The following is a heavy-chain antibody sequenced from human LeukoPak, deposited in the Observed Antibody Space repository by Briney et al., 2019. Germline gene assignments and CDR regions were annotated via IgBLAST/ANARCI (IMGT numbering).Heavy chain of an antibody. CDR3: ARDLHSSGWYWFDT. V-gene: IGHV1-18*01. J-gene: IGHJ5*02. CDR2: KSFYSGNP. CDR1: ASPLTTNG. D-gene: IGHD6-19*01. Sequence: GASVTVSFRCSASPLTTNGSAWGGLPRAQGLGWVGCKSFYSGNPNYAQKFQGRVTMTTDTSTSTAYMELWSLTSDDTALYYCARDLHSSGWYWFDTWGQGTLVTVSS.